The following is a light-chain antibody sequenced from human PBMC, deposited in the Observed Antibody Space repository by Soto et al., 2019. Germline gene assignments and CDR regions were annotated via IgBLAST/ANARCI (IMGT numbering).Light chain of an antibody. V-gene: IGKV1-5*03. CDR3: QQYNSSLVT. Sequence: DIQMTQSPSTLSASVGDRVTITCRASQSISSWLAWYQQKPGKAPKLLIYKASSLESGVPSRFSGSGSGTEFTLTISSLQPDDFATYYCQQYNSSLVTFGPGTIVDIK. J-gene: IGKJ3*01. CDR1: QSISSW. CDR2: KAS.